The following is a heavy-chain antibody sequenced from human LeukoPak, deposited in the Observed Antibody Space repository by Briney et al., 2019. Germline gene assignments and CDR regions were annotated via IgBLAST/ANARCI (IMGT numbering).Heavy chain of an antibody. CDR3: TRGSIAYYYMDV. Sequence: SETLSLTCTVSGGSIRSPTYYWGWIRQPPGKGLEWIGSIYYSGNTYYNPSLKSRVTISVDTSKNQFSLKLSSVTAADTAVYYCTRGSIAYYYMDVWGKGTTVTISS. V-gene: IGHV4-39*07. CDR2: IYYSGNT. D-gene: IGHD3-22*01. CDR1: GGSIRSPTYY. J-gene: IGHJ6*03.